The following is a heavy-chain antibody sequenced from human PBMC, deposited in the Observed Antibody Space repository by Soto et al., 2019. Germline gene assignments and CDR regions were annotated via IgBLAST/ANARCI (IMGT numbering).Heavy chain of an antibody. CDR2: IIPMFDIA. V-gene: IGHV1-69*02. CDR3: ILGSCSVDVFDT. J-gene: IGHJ3*02. CDR1: GGSFSIYT. Sequence: QVQLVQSGVEVKKPGSSVKVSCKAAGGSFSIYTVFWVRQAPGQGLEWMGRIIPMFDIANYAQNFQGRVTFNGDKVADMVYIEMLNLGSYGTNVYYFILGSCSVDVFDTRAQGALVTVS. D-gene: IGHD6-13*01.